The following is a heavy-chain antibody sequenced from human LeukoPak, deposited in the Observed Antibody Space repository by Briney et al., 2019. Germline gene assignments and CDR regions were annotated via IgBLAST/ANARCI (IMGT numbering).Heavy chain of an antibody. CDR1: GFIFDDYG. D-gene: IGHD6-19*01. J-gene: IGHJ3*02. CDR3: ARDPQYSSGWNDAFDI. CDR2: INWNGGSR. V-gene: IGHV3-20*04. Sequence: GGSLRLSCAASGFIFDDYGMSWVRRAPEKGREWVSGINWNGGSRGYADSVKGRFTISRDNAKNSLYLQMNSLRAEDTALYYCARDPQYSSGWNDAFDIWGQGTMVTVSS.